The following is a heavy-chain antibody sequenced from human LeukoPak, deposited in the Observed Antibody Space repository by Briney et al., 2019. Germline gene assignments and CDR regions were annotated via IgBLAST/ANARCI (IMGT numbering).Heavy chain of an antibody. CDR3: ARDNCGGDCYFGPSYYFDY. D-gene: IGHD2-21*02. V-gene: IGHV3-66*01. CDR2: IYSGGST. Sequence: GGSLRLSCAASGFTVSSNYMSWVRQAPGKGLEWVSVIYSGGSTYSAESVKGSFTISRDNYKNTLYLQMNSLRAEDTAVYYCARDNCGGDCYFGPSYYFDYWGQGTLVTVSS. CDR1: GFTVSSNY. J-gene: IGHJ4*02.